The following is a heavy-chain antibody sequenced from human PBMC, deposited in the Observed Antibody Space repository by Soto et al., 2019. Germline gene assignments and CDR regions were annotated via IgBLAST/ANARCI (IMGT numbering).Heavy chain of an antibody. D-gene: IGHD3-3*01. CDR2: ISYDGRNE. CDR1: GFSFSAFG. Sequence: QVQLVESGGGVVQPWRSLRLSCAASGFSFSAFGMHWVRQAPGKGLEWGGVISYDGRNEYYADSVRGRFTVSRDNSKSTLYLQMNRLRAEDTAVYYCAKSITTSGDSTGRGVVLDNWGTGTLVIVSS. J-gene: IGHJ4*02. V-gene: IGHV3-30*18. CDR3: AKSITTSGDSTGRGVVLDN.